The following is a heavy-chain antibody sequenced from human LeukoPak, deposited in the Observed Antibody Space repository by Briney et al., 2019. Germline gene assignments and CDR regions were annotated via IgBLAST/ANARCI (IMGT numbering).Heavy chain of an antibody. D-gene: IGHD6-13*01. Sequence: GGSLRLSCAASGFRFSSYSMNWVRQAPGKGLEWVSYISHTGSTMSYADSVKGRFTISRDNARNSLHLQMNSLRAEDTAVYYCARGAAAGPGGYWGQGTLVTVSS. V-gene: IGHV3-48*04. CDR3: ARGAAAGPGGY. CDR1: GFRFSSYS. J-gene: IGHJ4*02. CDR2: ISHTGSTM.